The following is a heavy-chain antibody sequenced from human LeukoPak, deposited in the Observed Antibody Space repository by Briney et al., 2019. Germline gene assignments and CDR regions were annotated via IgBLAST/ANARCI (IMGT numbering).Heavy chain of an antibody. CDR1: GFTFSSYG. CDR3: AKDSSWYDDPVHFDY. Sequence: PGGSLRLSCAASGFTFSSYGMHWVRQAPGKGLEWVAFIRYDGSNKYYADSVKGRFTISRDNSKNTLYLQMNSLRAEDTVVYYCAKDSSWYDDPVHFDYWGQGTLVTVSS. V-gene: IGHV3-30*02. D-gene: IGHD6-13*01. CDR2: IRYDGSNK. J-gene: IGHJ4*02.